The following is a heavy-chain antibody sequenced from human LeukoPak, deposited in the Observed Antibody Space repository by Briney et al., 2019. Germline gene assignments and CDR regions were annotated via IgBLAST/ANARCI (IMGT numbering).Heavy chain of an antibody. D-gene: IGHD2-2*01. V-gene: IGHV4-4*07. CDR1: GGSISSYY. Sequence: KSSETLSLTCTVSGGSISSYYWSWIRQPAGKGLEWIGRIYTSGSTNYNPSLKSRVTMSVDTSRNQFSLKLSSVTAADTAVYYCARDIPVYCSSTSCYESASYYYYMDVWGKGTTVTISS. CDR2: IYTSGST. CDR3: ARDIPVYCSSTSCYESASYYYYMDV. J-gene: IGHJ6*03.